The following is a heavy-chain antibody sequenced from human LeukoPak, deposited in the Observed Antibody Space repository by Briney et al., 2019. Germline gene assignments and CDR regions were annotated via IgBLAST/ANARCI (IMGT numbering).Heavy chain of an antibody. CDR2: IYYSGST. Sequence: SETLSLTCTVSGGSISSYYWSWIRQPPGKGLEWIGYIYYSGSTNYNPSLKSRVTISVDMSKNQFSLKLSSVTAADTAVYYCAGDRYAYYYYGMDVWGQGTTVTVSS. D-gene: IGHD3-16*01. V-gene: IGHV4-59*01. CDR3: AGDRYAYYYYGMDV. J-gene: IGHJ6*02. CDR1: GGSISSYY.